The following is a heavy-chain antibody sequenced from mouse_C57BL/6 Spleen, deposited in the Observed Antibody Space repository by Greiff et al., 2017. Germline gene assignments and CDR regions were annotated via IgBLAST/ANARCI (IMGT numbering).Heavy chain of an antibody. J-gene: IGHJ2*01. Sequence: QVQLQQSGAELVKPGASVKMSCKASGYTFTSYWITWVKQRPGQGLEWIGDIYPGSGSTNYNEKFKSKATLTVDTSSSTAYMQLSSLTSEDSAVYYFAREKDYYSNLYYFDYWGQGTTLTVSS. CDR2: IYPGSGST. D-gene: IGHD2-5*01. CDR3: AREKDYYSNLYYFDY. CDR1: GYTFTSYW. V-gene: IGHV1-55*01.